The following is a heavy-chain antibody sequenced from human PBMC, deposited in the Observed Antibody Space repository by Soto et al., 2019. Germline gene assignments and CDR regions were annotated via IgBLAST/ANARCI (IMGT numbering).Heavy chain of an antibody. J-gene: IGHJ5*02. CDR1: GFTFSSYG. CDR2: IWYDGSNK. D-gene: IGHD6-19*01. Sequence: GGSLRLSCAASGFTFSSYGMHWVRQAPGKGLEWVAVIWYDGSNKYYADSVKGRFTISRDNSKNTLYLQMNSLRAEETAVYYCARDSEVRQWLRNWFDPWGQGTLVTVSS. V-gene: IGHV3-33*01. CDR3: ARDSEVRQWLRNWFDP.